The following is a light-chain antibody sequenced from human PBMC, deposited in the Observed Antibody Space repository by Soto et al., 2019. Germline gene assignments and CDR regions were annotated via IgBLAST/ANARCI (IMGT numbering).Light chain of an antibody. Sequence: QSALTQPASVSGSPEQSITITCTGTSSDIGGYDYVSWYQHHPGKAPKVIIYGVTNRPSGVSHRFSGSKSANTASLTISGLQAEDEADYYCTSYTSSSTHVFGTGTKVTVL. J-gene: IGLJ1*01. V-gene: IGLV2-14*01. CDR2: GVT. CDR3: TSYTSSSTHV. CDR1: SSDIGGYDY.